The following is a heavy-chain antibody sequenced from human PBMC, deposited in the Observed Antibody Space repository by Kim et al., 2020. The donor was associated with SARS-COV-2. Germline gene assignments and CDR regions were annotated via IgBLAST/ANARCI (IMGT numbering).Heavy chain of an antibody. CDR3: ARFNPWGATTHFDH. J-gene: IGHJ4*02. Sequence: SETLSLTCTVSGHSINSGSYYWSWIRQLTGKGLEWIGYIQDSGATYYTPSLQSRAIISADMSKTYFSLTLRSVTVADTAVYYCARFNPWGATTHFDHWGQGTLVTVSS. CDR2: IQDSGAT. D-gene: IGHD7-27*01. CDR1: GHSINSGSYY. V-gene: IGHV4-31*03.